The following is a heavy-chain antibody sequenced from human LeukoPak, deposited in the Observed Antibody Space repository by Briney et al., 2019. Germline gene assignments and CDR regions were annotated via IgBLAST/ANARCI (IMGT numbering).Heavy chain of an antibody. J-gene: IGHJ3*01. CDR3: ARSGYGDYPLGGFDL. D-gene: IGHD4-17*01. Sequence: AGSLTLTCLDSRFTVSSKNMNWVRQAPGKEQEWVSLIHSRDNTYYADSVKGRFTIFRDNSKNTLYLQMSRLRAEDTAIYYCARSGYGDYPLGGFDLWGQGTMVTVSS. V-gene: IGHV3-53*01. CDR2: IHSRDNT. CDR1: RFTVSSKN.